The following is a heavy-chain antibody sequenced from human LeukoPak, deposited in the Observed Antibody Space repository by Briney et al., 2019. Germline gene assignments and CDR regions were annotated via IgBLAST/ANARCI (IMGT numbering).Heavy chain of an antibody. CDR3: ARGGYYYDSSGYYRFDP. V-gene: IGHV4-59*01. Sequence: SGTLSLTCTVSGGSISSYYWSWIRQPPGKGLEWIGYIYYSGSTNYNPSLKSRVTISVDTSKNQFSLKLSSVTAADTAVYYCARGGYYYDSSGYYRFDPWGQGTLVTVSS. D-gene: IGHD3-22*01. CDR1: GGSISSYY. CDR2: IYYSGST. J-gene: IGHJ5*02.